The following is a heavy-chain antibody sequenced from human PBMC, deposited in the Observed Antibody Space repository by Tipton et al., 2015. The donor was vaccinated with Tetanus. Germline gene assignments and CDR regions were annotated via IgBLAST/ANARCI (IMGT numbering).Heavy chain of an antibody. Sequence: SLRLSCAASGFTFSSYAMSWVRQAPGKGLEWVSAISGSGGSTCYADSVKGRFTISRDNSKNTLYLQMNSLRAEDTAVYYCAKARGSPMGYYYYGMDVWGQGTAVTVSS. CDR3: AKARGSPMGYYYYGMDV. J-gene: IGHJ6*02. CDR1: GFTFSSYA. V-gene: IGHV3-23*01. CDR2: ISGSGGST. D-gene: IGHD5-12*01.